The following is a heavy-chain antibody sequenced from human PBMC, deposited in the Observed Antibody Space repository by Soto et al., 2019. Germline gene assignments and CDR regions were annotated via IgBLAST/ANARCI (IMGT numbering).Heavy chain of an antibody. CDR3: TKLGPVEEELDY. CDR1: GGTLTMVW. CDR2: IKSKTDGETI. J-gene: IGHJ4*01. V-gene: IGHV3-15*01. Sequence: EVQLGEAGGGLVKPGESLSRSCAVSGGTLTMVWMSWVLQAPWKGLEWVGRIKSKTDGETIDYAAVVKGRFTISRDDSKNTLYLQMNSLKTEDTAVYYCTKLGPVEEELDYWCRGTLVNVSS. D-gene: IGHD6-13*01.